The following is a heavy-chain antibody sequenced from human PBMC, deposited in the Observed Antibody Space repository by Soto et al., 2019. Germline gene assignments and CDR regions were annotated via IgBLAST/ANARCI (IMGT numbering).Heavy chain of an antibody. D-gene: IGHD3-10*01. CDR1: GGSFSSYH. CDR3: ARGYGTALAPNF. CDR2: INHLTTT. J-gene: IGHJ4*02. Sequence: PSETLSLTCAVYGGSFSSYHWSWIRQTPGKGLEWIGEINHLTTTNYNPSLKRRVIISRDMPKNQFSLKMSSVTAADTAVYYCARGYGTALAPNFWGQGILVTVSS. V-gene: IGHV4-34*01.